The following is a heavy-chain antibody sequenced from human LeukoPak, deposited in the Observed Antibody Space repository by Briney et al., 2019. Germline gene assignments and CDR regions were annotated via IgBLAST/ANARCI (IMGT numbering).Heavy chain of an antibody. CDR1: GFTFTIYD. J-gene: IGHJ4*02. CDR2: IDTAGDT. CDR3: AREYGDPRLRYFDY. V-gene: IGHV3-13*01. Sequence: PGGSLRLSCAASGFTFTIYDMHWVRQGTGKGLEWVSGIDTAGDTYYPGSLKGRFTISRDNSKNTLYLQMNSLRAEDTAVYYCAREYGDPRLRYFDYWGQGTLVTVSS. D-gene: IGHD4-17*01.